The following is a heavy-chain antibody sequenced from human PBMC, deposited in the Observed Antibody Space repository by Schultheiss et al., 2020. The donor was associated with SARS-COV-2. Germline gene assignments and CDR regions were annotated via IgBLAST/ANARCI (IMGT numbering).Heavy chain of an antibody. D-gene: IGHD7-27*01. CDR3: ARFVGIGRDAFDI. J-gene: IGHJ3*02. V-gene: IGHV3-21*01. Sequence: SCKVSGYTLTELSMHWVRQAPGKGLEWVSSISSSSSYIYYADSVKGRFTISRDNAKNSLYLQMNSLRAEDTAVYYCARFVGIGRDAFDIWGQGTMVTVSS. CDR1: GYTLTELS. CDR2: ISSSSSYI.